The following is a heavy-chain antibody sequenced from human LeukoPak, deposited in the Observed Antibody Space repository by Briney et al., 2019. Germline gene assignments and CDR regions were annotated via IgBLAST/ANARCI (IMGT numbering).Heavy chain of an antibody. CDR1: GSSISSGDYY. CDR2: IYYSGST. CDR3: ARGPNYVWGSYQYFDY. V-gene: IGHV4-30-4*01. D-gene: IGHD3-16*02. Sequence: SETPSLTCTVSGSSISSGDYYWSWIRQPPGKGLEWIGYIYYSGSTSYNPSLKSRVTISVDTSRNQFSLKLTSVTAADTAVYYCARGPNYVWGSYQYFDYWGQGTLVTVSS. J-gene: IGHJ4*02.